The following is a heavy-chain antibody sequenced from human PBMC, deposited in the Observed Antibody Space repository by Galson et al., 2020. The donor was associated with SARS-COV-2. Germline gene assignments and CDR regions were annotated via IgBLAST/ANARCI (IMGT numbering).Heavy chain of an antibody. CDR2: MNPNSGNT. D-gene: IGHD3-3*01. V-gene: IGHV1-8*01. CDR3: ARGNDFWSGYYMSHWFDP. J-gene: IGHJ5*02. Sequence: ASVKVSCKASGYTFTSYDINWVRQATGQGLEWMGWMNPNSGNTGYAQKFQGRVTMTRNTSISTAYMELSSLRSEDTAVYYCARGNDFWSGYYMSHWFDPWGQGTLVTVSS. CDR1: GYTFTSYD.